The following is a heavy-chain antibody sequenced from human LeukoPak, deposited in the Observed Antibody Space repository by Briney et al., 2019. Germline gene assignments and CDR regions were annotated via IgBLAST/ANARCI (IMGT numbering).Heavy chain of an antibody. Sequence: RGSLRLSCTVSGFAFSGYAMSWVRQAPGKGPEWVSSIGARGDVTYSADSVKGRFTISRDNFKRTLFLQMNSLRAEDTAVYYCAKVHYTASFPGSFPGRNYFDSWGQGSLVTVSS. J-gene: IGHJ4*02. V-gene: IGHV3-23*01. CDR3: AKVHYTASFPGSFPGRNYFDS. CDR1: GFAFSGYA. D-gene: IGHD1-26*01. CDR2: IGARGDVT.